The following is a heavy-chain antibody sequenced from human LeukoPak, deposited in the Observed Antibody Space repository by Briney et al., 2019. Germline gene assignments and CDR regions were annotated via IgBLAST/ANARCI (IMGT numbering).Heavy chain of an antibody. D-gene: IGHD2-21*01. CDR1: GGTTSA. CDR3: ARGLIGPHAFDI. J-gene: IGHJ3*02. Sequence: ASVKVSCKASGGTTSAIGWVRQAPGQGLEWMGGIIPIFGTANYAQKFQGRVTITADKSTSTAYMELSSLRSEDTAVYYCARGLIGPHAFDIWGQGTMVTVSS. V-gene: IGHV1-69*06. CDR2: IIPIFGTA.